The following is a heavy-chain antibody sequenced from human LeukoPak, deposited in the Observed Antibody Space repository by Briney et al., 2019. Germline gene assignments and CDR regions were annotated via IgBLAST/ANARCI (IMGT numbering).Heavy chain of an antibody. D-gene: IGHD2-2*01. J-gene: IGHJ4*02. CDR1: EFTFSNYA. Sequence: QTGGSLRLSCAASEFTFSNYAISWVRQAPGKGLEWVSEIRGSGGSTYYADSVKGRFTNSRDNSKNTVYLQMDSLRFEDAAVYYCAKEDIVVVPAAIGYWGQGTLVTVSS. CDR3: AKEDIVVVPAAIGY. V-gene: IGHV3-23*01. CDR2: IRGSGGST.